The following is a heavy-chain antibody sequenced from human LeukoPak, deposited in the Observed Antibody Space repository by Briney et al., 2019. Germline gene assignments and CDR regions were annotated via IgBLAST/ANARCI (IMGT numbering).Heavy chain of an antibody. Sequence: SVKVSCKASGGTFSSYAISWVRQAPGQGLEWMGGTIPILGTANYAQKFQGRVTITTDESTSTAYMELSSLRSEDTAVYYCARAPMDSSGSYYFDYWGQGTLVTVSS. J-gene: IGHJ4*02. CDR3: ARAPMDSSGSYYFDY. CDR2: TIPILGTA. D-gene: IGHD3-22*01. V-gene: IGHV1-69*05. CDR1: GGTFSSYA.